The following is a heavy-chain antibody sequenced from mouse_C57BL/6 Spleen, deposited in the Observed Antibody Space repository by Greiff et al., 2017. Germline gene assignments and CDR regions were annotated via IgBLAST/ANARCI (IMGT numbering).Heavy chain of an antibody. CDR3: ARSGDYGSSTGGYFDY. D-gene: IGHD1-1*01. CDR2: IYPGDGDT. V-gene: IGHV1-82*01. CDR1: GYAFSSSW. Sequence: QVQLQQSGPELVKPGASVKISCKASGYAFSSSWMNWVKQRPGKGLEWIGRIYPGDGDTNYNGKFKGKATLTADKSSSTAYMQLSSLTSEDSAVYFGARSGDYGSSTGGYFDYWGQGTTLTVSS. J-gene: IGHJ2*01.